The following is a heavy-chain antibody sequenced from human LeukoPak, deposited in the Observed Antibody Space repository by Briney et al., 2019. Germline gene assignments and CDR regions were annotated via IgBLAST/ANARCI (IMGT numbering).Heavy chain of an antibody. CDR3: ARRSERFYYDFWSGYLGLDY. V-gene: IGHV1-18*01. CDR1: GYTFTSYG. CDR2: ISAYNGNT. J-gene: IGHJ4*02. Sequence: GASVKVSCKASGYTFTSYGISWVRQAPGQGLEWMGWISAYNGNTNYAQKRQGRVTMTTDTSTSTAYMELRSLRSDDTAVYYCARRSERFYYDFWSGYLGLDYWGQGTLVTVSS. D-gene: IGHD3-3*01.